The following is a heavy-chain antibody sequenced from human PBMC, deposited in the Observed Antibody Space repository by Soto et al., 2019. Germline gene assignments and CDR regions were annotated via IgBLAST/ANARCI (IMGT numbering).Heavy chain of an antibody. CDR2: ISYDGSNK. CDR3: AKEGVCISTSCYKWILYYYGMDV. D-gene: IGHD2-2*02. J-gene: IGHJ6*02. Sequence: QVQLVESGGGVVQPGRSLRLSCAASGFTFSSYGMHWVRQAPGKGLEWVAVISYDGSNKYYADYVKGRFTISRDNSKNTLYLQMNSLRAEDTAVYYCAKEGVCISTSCYKWILYYYGMDVWGQGTTVTFSS. V-gene: IGHV3-30*18. CDR1: GFTFSSYG.